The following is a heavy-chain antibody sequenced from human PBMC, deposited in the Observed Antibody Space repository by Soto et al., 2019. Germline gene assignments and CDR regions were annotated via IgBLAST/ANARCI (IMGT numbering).Heavy chain of an antibody. J-gene: IGHJ4*02. CDR2: IYYRGST. CDR1: DDSITCGGYY. CDR3: ARGGSGTYHV. V-gene: IGHV4-31*02. D-gene: IGHD3-10*01. Sequence: NPSEILSRTCSVSDDSITCGGYYWSWIRQHPAKGLEWIGSIYYRGSTYYNPSLRSRGTISLDPSQARLSLRLTSLTAADTATYYCARGGSGTYHVWGQGTLVPVSS.